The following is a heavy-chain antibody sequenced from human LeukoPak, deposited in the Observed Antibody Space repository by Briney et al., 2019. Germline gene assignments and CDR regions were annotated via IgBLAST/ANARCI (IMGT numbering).Heavy chain of an antibody. CDR1: GYTLTELS. V-gene: IGHV1-24*01. CDR2: FDPEDGET. D-gene: IGHD3-22*01. Sequence: PSVKVSCKVSGYTLTELSMHWVRQAPGKGLGWMGGFDPEDGETIYAQKFQGRVTMTEATSTDTAYMELSSLRSEDTAVYYCATLADYYDSSGYYNWYFDYWGQGTLVTVSS. CDR3: ATLADYYDSSGYYNWYFDY. J-gene: IGHJ4*02.